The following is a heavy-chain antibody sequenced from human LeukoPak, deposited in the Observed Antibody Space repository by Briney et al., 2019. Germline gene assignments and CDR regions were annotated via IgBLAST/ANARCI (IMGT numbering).Heavy chain of an antibody. CDR2: ISGSGGST. J-gene: IGHJ4*02. Sequence: PGGSLRLSCAASGLTFSDYAMTWVRQAPGKGLEWVSAISGSGGSTYYADSVKGRFTISRDNSKNTLYLQMNSLRAEDTAVYYCAKEGGKGYYYDSSGHPSDYFDYWGQGTLVTVSS. D-gene: IGHD3-22*01. CDR1: GLTFSDYA. CDR3: AKEGGKGYYYDSSGHPSDYFDY. V-gene: IGHV3-23*01.